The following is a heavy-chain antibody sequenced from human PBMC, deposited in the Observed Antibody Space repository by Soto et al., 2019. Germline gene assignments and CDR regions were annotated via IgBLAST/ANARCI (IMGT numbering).Heavy chain of an antibody. J-gene: IGHJ4*02. V-gene: IGHV3-48*02. D-gene: IGHD1-1*01. CDR3: ARDCNWSSDY. Sequence: EVQLVESGGGLVQPGGSLRLSCAASGFTFSGYNMNWVRQAPGKGLEWISCIKSDSSGTWYADSVKGRFTMSRDNAKKSLYLQMNSLRDEDTAVYFCARDCNWSSDYWGQGTLVAVSS. CDR2: IKSDSSGT. CDR1: GFTFSGYN.